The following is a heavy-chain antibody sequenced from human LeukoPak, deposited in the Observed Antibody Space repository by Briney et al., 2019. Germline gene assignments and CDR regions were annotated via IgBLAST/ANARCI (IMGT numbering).Heavy chain of an antibody. Sequence: GGSLRLSCAASGFTFSSYGMHWVRRAPGKGLEWVAFIRYDGSNKYYADSVKGRFTISRDNSKNTLYLQMNSLRAEDTAVYYCAKRSQYYYGSGSFHYYYGMDVWGQGTTVTVSS. CDR2: IRYDGSNK. CDR3: AKRSQYYYGSGSFHYYYGMDV. D-gene: IGHD3-10*01. J-gene: IGHJ6*02. V-gene: IGHV3-30*02. CDR1: GFTFSSYG.